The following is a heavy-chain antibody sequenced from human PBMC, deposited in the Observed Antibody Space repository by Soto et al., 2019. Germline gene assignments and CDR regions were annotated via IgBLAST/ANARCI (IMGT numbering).Heavy chain of an antibody. CDR2: INHTGNT. CDR1: GGPFTNYY. J-gene: IGHJ1*01. Sequence: QLQLQQWGAGLLKPSETLSLTCAVYGGPFTNYYCSWIRQSPTKGLEWNGEINHTGNTNYNPSLKSRVTSSIDTSKKQISLKMSSVTAADTAVYYCASQVGIPNNRVGVVWGQGTLVTVSS. CDR3: ASQVGIPNNRVGVV. V-gene: IGHV4-34*01. D-gene: IGHD2-21*01.